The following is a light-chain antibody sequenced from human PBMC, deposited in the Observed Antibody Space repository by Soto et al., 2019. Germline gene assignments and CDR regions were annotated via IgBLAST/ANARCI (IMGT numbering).Light chain of an antibody. V-gene: IGKV3-15*01. CDR3: QQYNIWPLT. J-gene: IGKJ4*01. CDR2: DAS. CDR1: QSINSN. Sequence: EIVMTQSPATLSVSPGERATLSCRASQSINSNLAWYQQKPGQAPRLLIYDASTRATGITVRFSGSGSGTEFTLTISGLQSEDFAVYCCQQYNIWPLTFGGGTKVEIK.